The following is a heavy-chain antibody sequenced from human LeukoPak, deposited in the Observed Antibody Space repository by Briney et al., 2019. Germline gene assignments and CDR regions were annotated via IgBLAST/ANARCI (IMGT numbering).Heavy chain of an antibody. V-gene: IGHV3-23*01. Sequence: GGSLRLSXAASGFTFSSYAMSWIRQAPGKGLEWVSGISGSGGYTYYADSVKGRFTISRDNSKNTLYLQMNSLRAEDTAIYYCAKDPYYDFWSGYYYFDYWGQGTLVTVSS. J-gene: IGHJ4*02. CDR1: GFTFSSYA. D-gene: IGHD3-3*01. CDR3: AKDPYYDFWSGYYYFDY. CDR2: ISGSGGYT.